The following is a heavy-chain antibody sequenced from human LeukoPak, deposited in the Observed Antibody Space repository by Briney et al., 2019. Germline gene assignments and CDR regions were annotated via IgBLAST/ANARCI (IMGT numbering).Heavy chain of an antibody. J-gene: IGHJ5*02. CDR2: ISYDGSNK. CDR3: ARDRGQWLVLPFDP. D-gene: IGHD6-19*01. CDR1: GFTFSSYA. V-gene: IGHV3-30*04. Sequence: GGSLRLSCAASGFTFSSYAMHWVRQAPGKGLEWVAVISYDGSNKYYADSVKGRFTISRDNSKNTLYLQMNSLGAEDTAVYYCARDRGQWLVLPFDPWGQGTLVTVSS.